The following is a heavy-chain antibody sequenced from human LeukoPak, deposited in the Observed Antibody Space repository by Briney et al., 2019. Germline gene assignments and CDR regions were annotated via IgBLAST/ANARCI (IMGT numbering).Heavy chain of an antibody. V-gene: IGHV3-74*01. D-gene: IGHD3-3*01. CDR3: TRGRYYFEY. Sequence: GGSLRLSCAASGFIFSTYWMSWVRQAPGKGLVWVSRINNDGSSTSYADSVKGRFTISRDNAKNTLYLQMDNLRAEDTAVYYCTRGRYYFEYWGQGTLVTVSS. CDR2: INNDGSST. J-gene: IGHJ4*02. CDR1: GFIFSTYW.